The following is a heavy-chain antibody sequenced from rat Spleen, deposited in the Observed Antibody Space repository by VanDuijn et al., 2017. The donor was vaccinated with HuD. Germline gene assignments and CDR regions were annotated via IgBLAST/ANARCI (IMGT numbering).Heavy chain of an antibody. CDR3: ARDPYGGHFDY. V-gene: IGHV2-30*01. Sequence: QVQLKESGPGLVQPSQTLSLTCTVSGFSLTSYNVHWVRQPTGKGLEWMGIIWTGGSTDYNSALKSRLSISRDTSKSQVFLKMNSLQTEDIATYYCARDPYGGHFDYWGQGVMVTVSS. D-gene: IGHD1-11*01. J-gene: IGHJ2*01. CDR1: GFSLTSYN. CDR2: IWTGGST.